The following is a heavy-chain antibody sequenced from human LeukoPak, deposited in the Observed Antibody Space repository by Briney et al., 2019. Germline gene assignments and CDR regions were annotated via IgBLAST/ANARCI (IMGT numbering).Heavy chain of an antibody. Sequence: PSETLSLTCTVSGGSISSYYWSWIRQPPGKGLEWIGYIYYSGSTNYNPSLKSRVTISVDTSKNQFSLKLSSVTAADTAVYYCARGPGYYDSSGYFYRYYYGMDVWGQGTTVTVSS. D-gene: IGHD3-22*01. CDR3: ARGPGYYDSSGYFYRYYYGMDV. CDR2: IYYSGST. CDR1: GGSISSYY. V-gene: IGHV4-59*12. J-gene: IGHJ6*02.